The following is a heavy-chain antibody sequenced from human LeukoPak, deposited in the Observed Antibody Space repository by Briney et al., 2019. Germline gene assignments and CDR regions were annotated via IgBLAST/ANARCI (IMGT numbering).Heavy chain of an antibody. CDR3: ARTREKGGYYHHNAFDI. D-gene: IGHD3-22*01. J-gene: IGHJ3*02. CDR2: INHSGST. V-gene: IGHV4-34*01. CDR1: GGSFSGYY. Sequence: SETLSLTCAVYGGSFSGYYWSWIRQPPGKGLEWIGEINHSGSTNYNPSLKSRVTISVDTSKNQFSLKLSSVTAADTAVYYCARTREKGGYYHHNAFDIWGQGTMVTVSS.